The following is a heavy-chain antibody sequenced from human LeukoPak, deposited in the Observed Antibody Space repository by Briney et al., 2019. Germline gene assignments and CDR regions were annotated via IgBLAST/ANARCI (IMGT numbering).Heavy chain of an antibody. V-gene: IGHV3-30*03. CDR2: ISYDVGKK. CDR3: ARIPSSRQLLHFDY. J-gene: IGHJ4*02. CDR1: GFTFSSYG. D-gene: IGHD6-13*01. Sequence: PGGSLILSCAASGFTFSSYGMHWVRQAPGKGLEWVAVISYDVGKKYYADSVKGRFTISRDISKNMLYLQMNSLRAEDTAVYYCARIPSSRQLLHFDYWGQGTLVTVSS.